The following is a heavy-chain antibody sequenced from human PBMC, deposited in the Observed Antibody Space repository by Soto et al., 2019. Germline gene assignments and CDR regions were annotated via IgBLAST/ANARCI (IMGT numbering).Heavy chain of an antibody. D-gene: IGHD2-8*01. CDR3: ARDGCTNGVCYLTYYYYYMDV. CDR2: ISSSCSYI. Sequence: GGSLRLSCAASGFTFSSYSMNWVRQAPGKGLEWVSSISSSCSYIYYADSVKGRFTISRDNAKNSLYLQMNSLRAEDTAVYYCARDGCTNGVCYLTYYYYYMDVWGKGTTVTVSS. V-gene: IGHV3-21*01. CDR1: GFTFSSYS. J-gene: IGHJ6*03.